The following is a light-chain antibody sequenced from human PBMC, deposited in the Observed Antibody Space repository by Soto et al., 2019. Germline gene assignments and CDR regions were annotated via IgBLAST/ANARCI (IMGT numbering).Light chain of an antibody. CDR1: QSISDT. J-gene: IGKJ1*01. V-gene: IGKV3-15*01. CDR2: DAS. CDR3: QQYSISSWT. Sequence: IVMTQSPATLSVYPEGRATLSCRASQSISDTLAWYQQKPGQAPRLLIYDASSLESGVPARFSGSGSGTVFTLTISSLEPDDVATYYCQQYSISSWTLGQGSKVDIK.